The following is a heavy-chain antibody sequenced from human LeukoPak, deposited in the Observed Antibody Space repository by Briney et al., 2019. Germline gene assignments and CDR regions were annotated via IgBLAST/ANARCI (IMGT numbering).Heavy chain of an antibody. V-gene: IGHV4-34*01. D-gene: IGHD2-2*01. Sequence: SETLSLTCAVSGESFSGYFWTWIRQPPGKGLEWIGESNHFGSTDYNPSLKSRVTISVDTSKKQFSLNVRSVTDADTAVYYCARGPLGYCSSSSCHGPDYWGQGTLVTVSS. CDR2: SNHFGST. CDR3: ARGPLGYCSSSSCHGPDY. J-gene: IGHJ4*02. CDR1: GESFSGYF.